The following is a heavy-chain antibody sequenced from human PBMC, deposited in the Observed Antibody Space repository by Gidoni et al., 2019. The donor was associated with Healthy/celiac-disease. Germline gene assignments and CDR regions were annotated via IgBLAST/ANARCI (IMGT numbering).Heavy chain of an antibody. CDR3: AKDGKLTIFGVVTIPYYYYYGMDV. D-gene: IGHD3-3*01. V-gene: IGHV3-30*18. J-gene: IGHJ6*02. CDR1: GFTFSSYG. CDR2: ISYDGSNK. Sequence: QVQLVESGGGVVQPGRSLRLSCAASGFTFSSYGMHWVRQAPGKGLEWVAVISYDGSNKYYADSVKGRFTISRDNSKNTLYLQMNSLRAEDTAVYYCAKDGKLTIFGVVTIPYYYYYGMDVWGQGTTVTVSS.